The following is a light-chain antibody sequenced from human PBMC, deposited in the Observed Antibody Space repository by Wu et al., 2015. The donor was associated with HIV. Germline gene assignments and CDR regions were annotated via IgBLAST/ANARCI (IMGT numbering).Light chain of an antibody. J-gene: IGKJ1*01. CDR3: QQYHQWPLT. Sequence: EILLTQPPATLSVSPRGSATLSCRASQNVLSNLAWYQQKPGQAPRVLMYGASTRATGIPTRFSGSGSGTEYTLTISSMQTEDFAVYYCQQYHQWPLTFGQGTKLEIK. CDR2: GAS. CDR1: QNVLSN. V-gene: IGKV3-15*01.